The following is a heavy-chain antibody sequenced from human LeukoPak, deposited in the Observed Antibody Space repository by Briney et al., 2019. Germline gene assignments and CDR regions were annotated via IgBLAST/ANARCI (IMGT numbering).Heavy chain of an antibody. D-gene: IGHD3-10*01. CDR1: GGSISSRSYY. CDR2: IYYSGST. CDR3: ARVSFYGSGSSWYYYYMDV. V-gene: IGHV4-39*07. J-gene: IGHJ6*03. Sequence: PSETLSLTCTVAGGSISSRSYYWGWIRQPPGKGLERIGSIYYSGSTYYNPSLKSRVTISVDTSKNQFSLKLSSVTAADTAVYYCARVSFYGSGSSWYYYYMDVWGKGTTVTISS.